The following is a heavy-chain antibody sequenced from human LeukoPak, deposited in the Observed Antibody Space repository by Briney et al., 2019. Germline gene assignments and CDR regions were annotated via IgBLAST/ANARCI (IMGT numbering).Heavy chain of an antibody. D-gene: IGHD1-14*01. CDR1: GFTLSNAW. CDR2: IKSKTDGGTT. CDR3: TTIARRALYFQH. J-gene: IGHJ1*01. Sequence: GGSLRLSCAASGFTLSNAWMSWVRQAPGKGLEWVGRIKSKTDGGTTDYAAPVKGRFTISRDDSKNTLYLQMNSLKTEDTAVYYCTTIARRALYFQHWGQGTLVTVSS. V-gene: IGHV3-15*01.